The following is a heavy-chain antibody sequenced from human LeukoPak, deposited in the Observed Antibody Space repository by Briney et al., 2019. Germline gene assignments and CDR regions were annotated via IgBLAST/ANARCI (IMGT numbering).Heavy chain of an antibody. Sequence: PSETLSLTCTVSGGSISSSSYYWGWIRQPPGKGLEWIGSIYYSGSTYYNPSLKSRVTISVDTSKNQFSLKLSSVTAADTAVYYCASADRGYGSGSYYRFDYWGQGTLVTVSS. CDR2: IYYSGST. CDR3: ASADRGYGSGSYYRFDY. J-gene: IGHJ4*02. CDR1: GGSISSSSYY. V-gene: IGHV4-39*01. D-gene: IGHD3-10*01.